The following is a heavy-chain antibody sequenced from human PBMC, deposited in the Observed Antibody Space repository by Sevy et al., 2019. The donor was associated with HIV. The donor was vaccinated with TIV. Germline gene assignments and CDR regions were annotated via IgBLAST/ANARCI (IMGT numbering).Heavy chain of an antibody. CDR3: ARDLRLRRYMYGSFDN. D-gene: IGHD5-18*01. Sequence: ASVKVSCKASGYTFTGQYIHWVRQAPGQGLEWMGWINPNSGGTNYRQDFQGRVTLTRDTSITTAYMELSGLNSDDTAIYYCARDLRLRRYMYGSFDNWGQGTLVTVSS. V-gene: IGHV1-2*02. J-gene: IGHJ4*02. CDR2: INPNSGGT. CDR1: GYTFTGQY.